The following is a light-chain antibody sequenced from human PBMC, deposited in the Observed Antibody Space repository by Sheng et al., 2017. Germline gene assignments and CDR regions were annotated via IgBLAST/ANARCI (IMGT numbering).Light chain of an antibody. CDR3: QQRSNWPPG. Sequence: EIVLTQSPVTLSLSPGDRATLSCRASQSVSSSYLVWYQQKPGQAPRLLIYGASSRATGIPARFSGSGSGTDFTLTISSLEPEDSAVYYCQQRSNWPPGFGGGTKLEIK. CDR2: GAS. CDR1: QSVSSSY. V-gene: IGKV3D-20*02. J-gene: IGKJ4*01.